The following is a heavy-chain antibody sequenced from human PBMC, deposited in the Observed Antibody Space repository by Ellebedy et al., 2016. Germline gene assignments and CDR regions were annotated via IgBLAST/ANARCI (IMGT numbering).Heavy chain of an antibody. CDR1: GFGFSTPW. D-gene: IGHD2-8*01. J-gene: IGHJ4*02. CDR2: IKSKIDGGTT. CDR3: ATDPQWGH. V-gene: IGHV3-15*01. Sequence: GGSLRLSXAVSGFGFSTPWMNWYRQAPGQGLQWVCRIKSKIDGGTTDYAAPFQGRFIISSDDSKSTVFLQMNSLTTEDTAVYYCATDPQWGHWGQGTLVTVSS.